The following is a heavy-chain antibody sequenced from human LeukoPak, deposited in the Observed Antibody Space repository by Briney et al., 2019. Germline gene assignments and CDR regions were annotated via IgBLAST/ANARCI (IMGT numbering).Heavy chain of an antibody. CDR1: GYTLTELS. J-gene: IGHJ4*02. D-gene: IGHD6-19*01. V-gene: IGHV1-24*01. CDR3: ASGGSGWYNPFDY. Sequence: EASVKVSCKVSGYTLTELSMHWVRQTPGKGLEWMGGFDPEDGETIYAQKFQGRVTMTEDTSTDTAYMELSSLRSEDTAVYYCASGGSGWYNPFDYWGQGTLVTVSS. CDR2: FDPEDGET.